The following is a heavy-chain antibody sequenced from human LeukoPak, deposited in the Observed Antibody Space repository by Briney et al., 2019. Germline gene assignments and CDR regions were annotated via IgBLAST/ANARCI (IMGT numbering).Heavy chain of an antibody. D-gene: IGHD2-8*01. CDR2: IYYSGST. CDR1: GGSISSYY. J-gene: IGHJ5*02. CDR3: ARERSCTNGVCEVACFDP. Sequence: AETLSLTCTFSGGSISSYYWSWIRHPPGKGLEWIWYIYYSGSTNYNPSLKSRVTISVDTSKNQFSLKLSSVTAADTAVYYCARERSCTNGVCEVACFDPWGQGTLVTVSS. V-gene: IGHV4-59*01.